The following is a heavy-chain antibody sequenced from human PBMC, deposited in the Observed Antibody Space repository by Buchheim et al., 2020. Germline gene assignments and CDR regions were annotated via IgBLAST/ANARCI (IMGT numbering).Heavy chain of an antibody. CDR2: INAGNGNT. CDR3: ARNRWLANYYYYGMDV. J-gene: IGHJ6*02. CDR1: GYTFTSYA. V-gene: IGHV1-3*01. D-gene: IGHD6-19*01. Sequence: QVQLVQSGAEVKKPGASVKVSCKASGYTFTSYAMHWVRQAPGQRLEWMGWINAGNGNTKYSQKFQGRVTITRDTSATTAYMELSSLRSEDTAVYYCARNRWLANYYYYGMDVWGQGTT.